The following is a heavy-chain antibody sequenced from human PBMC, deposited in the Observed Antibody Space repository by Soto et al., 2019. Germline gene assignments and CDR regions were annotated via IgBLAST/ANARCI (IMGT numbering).Heavy chain of an antibody. CDR3: STDQEYSTGWLLFDY. J-gene: IGHJ4*02. Sequence: EVQLVESGGGLVKPGGSLRLSCAASGFIFTNAWMNWVRQAPGKGLEWVGRIKSKTDGGTAEYAAPVKGRFTISRDDSKNTVYLQMNRLRTEDTAVYYCSTDQEYSTGWLLFDYWGQGTLVTVSS. V-gene: IGHV3-15*07. CDR1: GFIFTNAW. CDR2: IKSKTDGGTA. D-gene: IGHD6-19*01.